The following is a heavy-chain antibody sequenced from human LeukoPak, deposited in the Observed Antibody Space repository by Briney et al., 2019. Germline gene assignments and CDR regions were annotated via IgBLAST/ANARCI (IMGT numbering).Heavy chain of an antibody. CDR1: GFTFDDYG. J-gene: IGHJ4*02. V-gene: IGHV3-20*04. CDR3: AKLMRRIQLWSPIDY. CDR2: INWNGGST. Sequence: GGSLRLSCAASGFTFDDYGMSWVRQAPGKGLEWVSGINWNGGSTGYADSVKGRFTISRDNAKNSLYLQMNSLRAEDTALYYCAKLMRRIQLWSPIDYWGQGTLVTVSS. D-gene: IGHD5-18*01.